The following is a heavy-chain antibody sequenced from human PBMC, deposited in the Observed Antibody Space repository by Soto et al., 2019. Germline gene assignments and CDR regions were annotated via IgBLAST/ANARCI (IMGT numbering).Heavy chain of an antibody. V-gene: IGHV4-30-2*01. J-gene: IGHJ4*02. Sequence: PSETLSLTCAVSGGSISSGGYSWSWIRQPPGEGLEWIGYIDYSENTYYNPSLKSRVTISLDRSMNQFSLNLRSVTAADTAVYYCARGRNYYGGRGSTPNYFDSWGQGTLVTVSS. CDR1: GGSISSGGYS. CDR3: ARGRNYYGGRGSTPNYFDS. CDR2: IDYSENT. D-gene: IGHD3-10*01.